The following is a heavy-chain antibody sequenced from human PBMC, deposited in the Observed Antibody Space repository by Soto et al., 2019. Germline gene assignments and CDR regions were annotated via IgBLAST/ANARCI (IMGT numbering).Heavy chain of an antibody. CDR2: INAGNGNT. J-gene: IGHJ5*02. V-gene: IGHV1-3*01. Sequence: ASVKVSCKASGYTFTSYAMHWVRQAPGQRLEWMGWINAGNGNTKYSQKFQGRVTITRDTSASTAYMELSSLRSEDTAVYYCARDRHRSGSYTFFGWFDPWGQGTLVTVSS. CDR1: GYTFTSYA. D-gene: IGHD1-26*01. CDR3: ARDRHRSGSYTFFGWFDP.